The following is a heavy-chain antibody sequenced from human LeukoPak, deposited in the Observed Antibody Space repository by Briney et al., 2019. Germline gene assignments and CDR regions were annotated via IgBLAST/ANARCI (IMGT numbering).Heavy chain of an antibody. CDR1: GGSISSGGYY. CDR3: ARGPRYYDILTGYHEYYYYYGMDV. D-gene: IGHD3-9*01. CDR2: IYYSGST. V-gene: IGHV4-31*03. Sequence: PSETLSLTCTVSGGSISSGGYYWSWIRQHPGKGLEWIGYIYYSGSTYYNPSLKSRVTISVDTSKNQFSLKLSSVTAADTAVYYCARGPRYYDILTGYHEYYYYYGMDVWGQGTTVTVSS. J-gene: IGHJ6*02.